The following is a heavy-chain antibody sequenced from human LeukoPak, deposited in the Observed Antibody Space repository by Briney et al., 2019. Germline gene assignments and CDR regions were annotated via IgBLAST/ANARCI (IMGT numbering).Heavy chain of an antibody. CDR1: RGSVSSGSYY. D-gene: IGHD3-3*01. CDR3: ILGTLYGSDY. V-gene: IGHV4-61*01. CDR2: IYYSGST. J-gene: IGHJ4*02. Sequence: PSETLSLTCTVSRGSVSSGSYYWSWIPQPPGKGLEWIGYIYYSGSTKYNPSRKSRVTISVDTSKNQFSLKLVSVTATDTAVYYGILGTLYGSDYWGQGTLVTVSS.